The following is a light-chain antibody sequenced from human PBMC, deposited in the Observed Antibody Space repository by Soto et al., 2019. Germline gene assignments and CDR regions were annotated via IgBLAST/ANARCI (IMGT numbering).Light chain of an antibody. Sequence: EIVLTQSPGTLSLSPGERATLSCRASQSVSSGYLAWYQQKPGQAPRLLIYGASSRATGIPDRFSGNGSGTDITLTISRLEPEDFAVYYCQQYGSSRWTFGQGTKVEIK. J-gene: IGKJ1*01. CDR1: QSVSSGY. CDR3: QQYGSSRWT. V-gene: IGKV3-20*01. CDR2: GAS.